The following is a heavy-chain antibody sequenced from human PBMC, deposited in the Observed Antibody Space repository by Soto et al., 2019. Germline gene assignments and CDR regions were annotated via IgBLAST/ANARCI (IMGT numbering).Heavy chain of an antibody. CDR2: ISGSGGST. CDR3: AKLGNTLYYESTGSPMDV. J-gene: IGHJ6*02. CDR1: GFTFSSYA. Sequence: GGSLRLSCAASGFTFSSYAMSWVRQAPGKGLEWVSAISGSGGSTYYADSVKGGFTISRDNSKNTLFLQMNSLGAEDTAVYYCAKLGNTLYYESTGSPMDVWGQGTTVTVSS. V-gene: IGHV3-23*01. D-gene: IGHD3-22*01.